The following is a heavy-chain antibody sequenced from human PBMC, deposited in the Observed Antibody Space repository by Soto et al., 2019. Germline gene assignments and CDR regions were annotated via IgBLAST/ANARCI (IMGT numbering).Heavy chain of an antibody. J-gene: IGHJ4*02. V-gene: IGHV4-39*02. CDR2: IYYSGST. CDR3: AGDHGSGSPY. D-gene: IGHD3-10*01. CDR1: GGSISSSSYY. Sequence: PSETLSLTCTVSGGSISSSSYYWGWIRQPPGKGLEWIGSIYYSGSTYYNPSLKSRVTISVDTSKNQFSLKLSSVTAADTAVYYCAGDHGSGSPYWGQGTLVTVSS.